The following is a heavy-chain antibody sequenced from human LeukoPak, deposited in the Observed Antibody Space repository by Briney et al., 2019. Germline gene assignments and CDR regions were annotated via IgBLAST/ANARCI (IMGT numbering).Heavy chain of an antibody. J-gene: IGHJ3*02. CDR1: GYSISSGYY. D-gene: IGHD3-10*01. V-gene: IGHV4-38-2*01. CDR3: ARALLYGSGSYGAFDI. Sequence: SETLSLTCAVSGYSISSGYYWGWIRQPPGKGLEGIGRIYHSGGTYYNPSLKSRVTISVDTSKNQFSLKLSSVTAADTAVYYCARALLYGSGSYGAFDIWGQGTMVTVSS. CDR2: IYHSGGT.